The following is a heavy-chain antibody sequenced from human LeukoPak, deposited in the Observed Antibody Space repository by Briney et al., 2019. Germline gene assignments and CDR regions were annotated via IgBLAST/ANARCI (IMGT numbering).Heavy chain of an antibody. CDR3: ARGLEWLLLDY. V-gene: IGHV3-53*01. D-gene: IGHD3-3*01. Sequence: GGSLRLSCAASGFTVSSNYMSWVRQAPGKGLEWVSVIYSGGSTYYADSVKGRFTISRDNSKNTSYLQMNSLRAEDTAVYYCARGLEWLLLDYWGQGTLVTVSS. J-gene: IGHJ4*02. CDR2: IYSGGST. CDR1: GFTVSSNY.